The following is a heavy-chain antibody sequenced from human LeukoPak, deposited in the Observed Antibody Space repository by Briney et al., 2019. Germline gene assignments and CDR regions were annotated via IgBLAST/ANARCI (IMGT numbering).Heavy chain of an antibody. CDR3: GRGMTRWLQFRPLDY. D-gene: IGHD5-24*01. Sequence: PSETLSLTYVVYNGSFNEYYWSWIRQSPGKGLEWIGEINHGGRTNYNPSLQSRVSISVDASQNQFSLTMTSVTAADTAVYYCGRGMTRWLQFRPLDYWGQGTLVTVSS. CDR2: INHGGRT. V-gene: IGHV4-34*01. J-gene: IGHJ4*02. CDR1: NGSFNEYY.